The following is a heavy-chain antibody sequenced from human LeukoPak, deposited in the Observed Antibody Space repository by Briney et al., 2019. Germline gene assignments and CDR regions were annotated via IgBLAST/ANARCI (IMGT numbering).Heavy chain of an antibody. CDR3: ARDRARFYY. J-gene: IGHJ4*02. CDR2: INQDGSEN. V-gene: IGHV3-7*03. Sequence: GGSLRLSCAASGFTFSSYLMSWVRQAPGKGLEWVANINQDGSENYYVDSVGGRFTISRDNAKNSLYLQMNSLRAEDTAVYYCARDRARFYYWGQGTLVTVSS. D-gene: IGHD3-3*01. CDR1: GFTFSSYL.